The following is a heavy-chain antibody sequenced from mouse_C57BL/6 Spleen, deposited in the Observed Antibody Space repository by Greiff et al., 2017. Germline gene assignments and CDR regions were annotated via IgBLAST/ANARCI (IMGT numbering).Heavy chain of an antibody. Sequence: QVQLQQPGAELVKPGASVKLSCKASGYTFTSYWMHWVKQRPGQGLEWIGMIHPNSGSTNYHEKFKSKATLTVDKSSSTAYMQLSSLTSEDSAVYYGARPPAQATWGFAYWGQGTLVTVSA. D-gene: IGHD3-2*02. CDR2: IHPNSGST. CDR3: ARPPAQATWGFAY. V-gene: IGHV1-64*01. J-gene: IGHJ3*01. CDR1: GYTFTSYW.